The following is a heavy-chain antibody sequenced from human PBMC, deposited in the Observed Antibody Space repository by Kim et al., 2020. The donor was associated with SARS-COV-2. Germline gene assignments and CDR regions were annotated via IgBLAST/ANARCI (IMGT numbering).Heavy chain of an antibody. CDR1: GFTLRLYS. D-gene: IGHD3-3*01. J-gene: IGHJ3*01. CDR3: ARENFWAFAF. V-gene: IGHV3-48*04. Sequence: GGSLRLSCATSGFTLRLYSMNWVRQAPGKGLEWVSHICGSGTITKYADSVRGRFTISRDNAKDSLFLQMNGLRAEDTAVYYCARENFWAFAFWCHGAMVT. CDR2: ICGSGTIT.